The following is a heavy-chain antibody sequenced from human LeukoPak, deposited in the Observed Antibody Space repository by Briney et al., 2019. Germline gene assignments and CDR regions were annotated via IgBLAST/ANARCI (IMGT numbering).Heavy chain of an antibody. CDR1: GGSNSSSY. V-gene: IGHV4-59*01. CDR2: ISYSGST. J-gene: IGHJ4*02. Sequence: SETLSLTCTVSGGSNSSSYWSWIRQPPGKGLEWIGYISYSGSTNCNPSLRSRVTISVDTSKNQFSLKLTSVTAADTAVYYCARGRSGGLVTLDYWGQGTLVTVSS. CDR3: ARGRSGGLVTLDY. D-gene: IGHD2-21*02.